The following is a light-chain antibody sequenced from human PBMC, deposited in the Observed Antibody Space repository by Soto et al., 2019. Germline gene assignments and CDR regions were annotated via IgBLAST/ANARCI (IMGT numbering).Light chain of an antibody. J-gene: IGKJ3*01. CDR3: QQYGASPFT. CDR1: QSVATSQ. V-gene: IGKV3-20*01. CDR2: GAS. Sequence: EIVLTQSPGTLSLSPGERATLFCRASQSVATSQLAWYQQKPGQAPRLLIGASSRATGVPDRFIASGSGTDFTLTISRLEPEDFAVYYCQQYGASPFTFGPGTRVEI.